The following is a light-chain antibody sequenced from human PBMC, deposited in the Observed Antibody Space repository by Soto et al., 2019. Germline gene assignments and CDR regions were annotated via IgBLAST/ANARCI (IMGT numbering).Light chain of an antibody. CDR2: EVT. CDR3: SSYTSSSTLYV. CDR1: NSDVGGNNY. V-gene: IGLV2-14*01. J-gene: IGLJ1*01. Sequence: QSALAQPASVSGSPGQSITISCTGTNSDVGGNNYVSWYQHHPGKAPKLIIYEVTNRPSGISNRFSGSKSGNTASLTISGLQAEDEADYYCSSYTSSSTLYVFGTGTKVTVL.